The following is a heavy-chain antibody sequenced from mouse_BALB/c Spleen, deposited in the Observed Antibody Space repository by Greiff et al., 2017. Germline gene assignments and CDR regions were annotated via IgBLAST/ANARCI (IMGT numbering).Heavy chain of an antibody. CDR2: IYPGDGDT. CDR3: ARGRTVDGRFDYAMDY. V-gene: IGHV1-87*01. Sequence: QVQLKQSGAELARPGASVKLSCKASGYTFTSYWMQWVKQRPGQGLEWIGAIYPGDGDTRYTQKFKGKATLTADKSSSTAYMQLSSLASEDSAVYYCARGRTVDGRFDYAMDYWGQGTSVTVSS. J-gene: IGHJ4*01. CDR1: GYTFTSYW. D-gene: IGHD1-1*01.